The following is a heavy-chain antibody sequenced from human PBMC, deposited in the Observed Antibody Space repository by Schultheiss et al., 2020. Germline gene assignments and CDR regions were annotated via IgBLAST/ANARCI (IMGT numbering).Heavy chain of an antibody. J-gene: IGHJ6*02. V-gene: IGHV3-33*08. CDR2: IWYDGSNK. D-gene: IGHD6-6*01. Sequence: GGSLRLSCAASGFTFDDYAMHWVRQAPGKGLEWVAVIWYDGSNKYYADSVKGRFTISRDNSKNTLYLQMNSLRAEDTAVYYCARGIAARWTLYYGMDVWGQGTTVTVAS. CDR1: GFTFDDYA. CDR3: ARGIAARWTLYYGMDV.